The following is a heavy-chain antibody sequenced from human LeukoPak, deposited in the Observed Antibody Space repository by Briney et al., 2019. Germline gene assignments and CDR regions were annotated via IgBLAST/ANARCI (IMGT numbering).Heavy chain of an antibody. Sequence: SVKVSCKASGGTFSSYAISWVRQAPGQGLEWMGGIIPIFGTANYAQKFQGRVTITADESTSTAYMELSSLRSEDTAVYYCAKDTANDYAEYFQHWGQGTLVTVSS. CDR3: AKDTANDYAEYFQH. J-gene: IGHJ1*01. CDR1: GGTFSSYA. D-gene: IGHD1-1*01. V-gene: IGHV1-69*13. CDR2: IIPIFGTA.